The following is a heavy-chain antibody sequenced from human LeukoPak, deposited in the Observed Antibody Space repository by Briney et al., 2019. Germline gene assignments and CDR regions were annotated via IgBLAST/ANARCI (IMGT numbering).Heavy chain of an antibody. CDR1: GYSISSYY. D-gene: IGHD6-19*01. J-gene: IGHJ5*02. CDR3: ARGSSGGARFDP. CDR2: IYYSGST. V-gene: IGHV4-59*01. Sequence: SETLSLTCTVSGYSISSYYWSWIRQPPGKGLEWIGYIYYSGSTNYNPSLKSRVTISVDTSKNQFSLKLSSVTAADTAVYYCARGSSGGARFDPWGQGTLVTVSS.